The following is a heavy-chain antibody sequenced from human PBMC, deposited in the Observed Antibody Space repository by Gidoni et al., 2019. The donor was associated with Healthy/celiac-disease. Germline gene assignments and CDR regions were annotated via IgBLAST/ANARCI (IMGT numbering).Heavy chain of an antibody. V-gene: IGHV3-53*02. J-gene: IGHJ4*02. Sequence: EVQLVETGGGLIQPGGSLRLSCAASGFTVSSNYMSWVRQAPGKGLEWVSVIYSGGSTYYADSVKGRFTISRDNSKNTLYLQMNSLRAEDTAVYYCARASSFSIAAFDYWGQGTLVTVSS. CDR2: IYSGGST. D-gene: IGHD6-13*01. CDR1: GFTVSSNY. CDR3: ARASSFSIAAFDY.